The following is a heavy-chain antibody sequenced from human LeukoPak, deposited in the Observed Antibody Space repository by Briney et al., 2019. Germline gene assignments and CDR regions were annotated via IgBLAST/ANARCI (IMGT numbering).Heavy chain of an antibody. J-gene: IGHJ4*02. CDR1: GGSISSGGYY. CDR2: IDYIGIT. CDR3: ARDPVRYYGSGSYYHGTFDY. V-gene: IGHV4-31*03. Sequence: SQTLSLTCTVSGGSISSGGYYWSWIRQHPGKGLEWIGYIDYIGITYYNPSLKSRVTISVDTSKNQFSLNLSSVTAADTAVYYCARDPVRYYGSGSYYHGTFDYWGQGTLITVSS. D-gene: IGHD3-10*01.